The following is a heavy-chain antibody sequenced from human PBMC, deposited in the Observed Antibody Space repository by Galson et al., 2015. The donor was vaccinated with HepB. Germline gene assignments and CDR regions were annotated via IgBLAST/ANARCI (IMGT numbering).Heavy chain of an antibody. V-gene: IGHV3-23*01. Sequence: SLRLSCAASGFTFRNYAMSWVRLVPGKGLEWVSGICGSGNKTFYAGSVKGRFTISRDNSKNTLYLQMNSLRAEDTAIYFCAKDLRYTSRPGNMDVWGQGTTVTVSS. CDR2: ICGSGNKT. J-gene: IGHJ6*02. CDR3: AKDLRYTSRPGNMDV. CDR1: GFTFRNYA. D-gene: IGHD6-13*01.